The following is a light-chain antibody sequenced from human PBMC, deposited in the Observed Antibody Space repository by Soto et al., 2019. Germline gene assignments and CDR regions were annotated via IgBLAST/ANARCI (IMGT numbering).Light chain of an antibody. J-gene: IGLJ1*01. Sequence: QSVLTQPASVSGSPGQSITISCTGTSSDVGSGNVVSWYQHYPGKAPQLMIYEAFQRPSGVSSRFSGSKSGNTASLTISGLQAEDEADYYCCSHAGSDTYVFGTGTKVPVL. CDR2: EAF. CDR3: CSHAGSDTYV. V-gene: IGLV2-23*01. CDR1: SSDVGSGNV.